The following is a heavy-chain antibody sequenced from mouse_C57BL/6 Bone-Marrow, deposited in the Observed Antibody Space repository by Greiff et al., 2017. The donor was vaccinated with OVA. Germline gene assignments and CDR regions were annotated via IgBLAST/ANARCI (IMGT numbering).Heavy chain of an antibody. D-gene: IGHD2-5*01. V-gene: IGHV1-55*01. J-gene: IGHJ2*01. Sequence: VQLQQPGAELVKPGASVKMSCKASGYTFTSYWITWVKQRPGQGLEWIGDIYPGSGSPNYNEKFKSKATLTVDTSSSTAYMQLSSLTSEDSAVYYCARHSNYQYYFDYWGQGTTLTVSS. CDR2: IYPGSGSP. CDR1: GYTFTSYW. CDR3: ARHSNYQYYFDY.